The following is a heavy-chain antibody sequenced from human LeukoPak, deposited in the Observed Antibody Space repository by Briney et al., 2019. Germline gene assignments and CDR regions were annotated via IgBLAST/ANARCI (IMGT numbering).Heavy chain of an antibody. CDR2: ISWNSGSI. Sequence: PGGSLRLSCAASGFTFDDYAMHWFRQAPGKGLEWVSGISWNSGSIGYADSVKGRFTISRDNAKNSLYLQMNSLRAEDTALYYCAKDMISSIVVVSFDYXXQGXLVTVSS. V-gene: IGHV3-9*01. CDR3: AKDMISSIVVVSFDY. CDR1: GFTFDDYA. D-gene: IGHD3-22*01. J-gene: IGHJ4*02.